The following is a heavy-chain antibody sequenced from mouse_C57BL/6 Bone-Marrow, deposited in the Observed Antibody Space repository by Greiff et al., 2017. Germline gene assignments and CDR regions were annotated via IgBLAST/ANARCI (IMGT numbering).Heavy chain of an antibody. CDR3: ALYCDTEKGFAY. CDR2: IHPNSGST. Sequence: VQLQQPGAELVKPGASVKLSCKASGYTFTSYWMHWVKQRPGQGLEWIGMIHPNSGSTNYNEKFKSKATLTVDKSSSTAYMQLSSLTSEDSAVYYYALYCDTEKGFAYWGQGTLVTVSA. D-gene: IGHD2-12*01. CDR1: GYTFTSYW. J-gene: IGHJ3*01. V-gene: IGHV1-64*01.